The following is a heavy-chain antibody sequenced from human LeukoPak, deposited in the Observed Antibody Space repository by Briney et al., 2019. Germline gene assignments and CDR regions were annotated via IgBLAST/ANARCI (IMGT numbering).Heavy chain of an antibody. Sequence: ASVKVSCKASGYTFTGYYVHWVRQAPGQGLEWMGRITPNTGDTIYAQRFQGRATMTRDTSISAAYMELSSLRSDDTALYYCARDLVGGIWSAGFWGQGTLVTVSS. J-gene: IGHJ4*02. CDR3: ARDLVGGIWSAGF. CDR1: GYTFTGYY. D-gene: IGHD3-3*01. CDR2: ITPNTGDT. V-gene: IGHV1-2*06.